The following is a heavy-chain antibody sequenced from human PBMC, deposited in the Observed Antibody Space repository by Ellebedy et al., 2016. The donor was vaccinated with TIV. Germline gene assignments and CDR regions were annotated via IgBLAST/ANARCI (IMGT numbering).Heavy chain of an antibody. V-gene: IGHV5-51*01. CDR2: IDLSDSDT. D-gene: IGHD1-14*01. CDR3: AKLGHRATPDDS. Sequence: GESLKISCKGSGYIFTDYRIVWVRQMPGRGLGWMGIIDLSDSDTRYSPSFQGQVTISADRSVTTAYLHFNSLKPSDTAVYYCAKLGHRATPDDSWGQGTLVTVSS. J-gene: IGHJ4*02. CDR1: GYIFTDYR.